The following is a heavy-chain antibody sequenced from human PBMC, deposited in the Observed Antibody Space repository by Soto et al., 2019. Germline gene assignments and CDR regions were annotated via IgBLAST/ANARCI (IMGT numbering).Heavy chain of an antibody. V-gene: IGHV4-31*03. CDR2: IYYSGST. J-gene: IGHJ6*02. Sequence: SETLSLTCTVSGGSISSCGYYWSWIRQHPGKGLEWIGYIYYSGSTYYNPSLKSRVTISVDTSKNQFSLKLSSVTAADTAVYYCARDKSTAPTAEDYYYGMDGWGQGNTVTVSS. D-gene: IGHD2-15*01. CDR1: GGSISSCGYY. CDR3: ARDKSTAPTAEDYYYGMDG.